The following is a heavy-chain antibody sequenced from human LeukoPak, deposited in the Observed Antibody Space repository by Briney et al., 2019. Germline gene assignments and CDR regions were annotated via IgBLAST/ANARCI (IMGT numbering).Heavy chain of an antibody. CDR1: GYTLTELS. V-gene: IGHV1-24*01. CDR2: FDPEDGET. J-gene: IGHJ4*02. Sequence: GSVKVSCKVSGYTLTELSMHWVRQAPGKGLEWMGGFDPEDGETIYAQKFQGRVTMTEDTSTDTAYMELSSLRSEDTAVYYCATRGGGYDPFPFDYWGQGTLVTVSS. D-gene: IGHD5-12*01. CDR3: ATRGGGYDPFPFDY.